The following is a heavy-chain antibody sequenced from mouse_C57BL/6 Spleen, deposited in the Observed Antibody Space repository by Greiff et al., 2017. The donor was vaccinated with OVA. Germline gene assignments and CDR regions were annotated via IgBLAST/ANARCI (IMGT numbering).Heavy chain of an antibody. CDR1: GYTFTSYW. D-gene: IGHD1-1*01. V-gene: IGHV1-69*01. CDR2: IDPSDSYT. CDR3: ARGIIVITTVVANFDY. Sequence: VQLQQPGAELVMPGASVKLSCKASGYTFTSYWMHWVKQRPGQGLEWIGEIDPSDSYTNYNQKFKGKSTLTVDKSSSTAYKQLSSLTSEDSAVDYCARGIIVITTVVANFDYWGQGTTLTVSS. J-gene: IGHJ2*01.